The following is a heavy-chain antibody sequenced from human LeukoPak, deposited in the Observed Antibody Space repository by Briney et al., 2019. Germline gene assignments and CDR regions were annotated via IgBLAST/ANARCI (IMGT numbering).Heavy chain of an antibody. CDR3: ARGKYYYDSSGYPFPYYFDY. CDR2: INHSGST. J-gene: IGHJ4*02. D-gene: IGHD3-22*01. CDR1: GGSFSGYY. V-gene: IGHV4-34*01. Sequence: SETLSLTCAVYGGSFSGYYWSWIRQPPGKGLEWIGEINHSGSTNYNPSLKSRVTISVDTSKNQFSLKLSSVTAADTAVYYCARGKYYYDSSGYPFPYYFDYWGQGTLVTISS.